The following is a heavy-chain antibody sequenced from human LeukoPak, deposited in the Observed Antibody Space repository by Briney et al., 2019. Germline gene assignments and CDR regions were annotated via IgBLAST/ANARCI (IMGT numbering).Heavy chain of an antibody. CDR1: GGSISSGDYY. Sequence: SQTPSLTCTVSGGSISSGDYYWSWIRQPPGKGLEWIGYIYYSGSTNYNPSLKSRVTISVDTSKNQFSLKLSSVTAADTAVYYCARERRYYDSSGYYYAMDVWGQGTTVTVSS. J-gene: IGHJ6*02. V-gene: IGHV4-61*08. CDR3: ARERRYYDSSGYYYAMDV. CDR2: IYYSGST. D-gene: IGHD3-22*01.